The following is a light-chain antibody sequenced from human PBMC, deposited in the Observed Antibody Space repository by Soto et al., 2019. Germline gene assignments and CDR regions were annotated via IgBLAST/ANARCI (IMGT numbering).Light chain of an antibody. CDR2: EVN. CDR3: CSYAGSSTPYV. CDR1: SSDVGAYNY. Sequence: QSALTQPPSASGSPGQSVTISCTGTSSDVGAYNYVCWYQQHPGKAPKLMIYEVNKRPSGVPDRFSGSKSGNTASLTVSGLQAGDEADYYCCSYAGSSTPYVFGTGTKLTVL. J-gene: IGLJ1*01. V-gene: IGLV2-8*01.